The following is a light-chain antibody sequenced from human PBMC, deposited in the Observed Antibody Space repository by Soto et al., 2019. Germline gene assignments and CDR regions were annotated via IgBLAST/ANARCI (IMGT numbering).Light chain of an antibody. Sequence: EIVLTQSPGTLSLSPGERATLSCRASQNVNSNHIAWYQQKPGQAPRLLIYGPSSTATGIPERFSGSGSGTDFTLTISSLEPEDFAVYFCHQFGSSPQTFGHGTKVEIK. J-gene: IGKJ1*01. CDR3: HQFGSSPQT. V-gene: IGKV3-20*01. CDR1: QNVNSNH. CDR2: GPS.